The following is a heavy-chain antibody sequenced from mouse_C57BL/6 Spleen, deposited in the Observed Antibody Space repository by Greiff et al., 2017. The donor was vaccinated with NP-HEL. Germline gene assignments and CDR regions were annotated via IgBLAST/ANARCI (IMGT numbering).Heavy chain of an antibody. J-gene: IGHJ2*01. V-gene: IGHV1-22*01. CDR3: AREDYYDYDGDVY. Sequence: EVQLQQSGPELVKPGASVKMSCKASGYTFTDYNMHWVKQSHGKSLEWIGYINPNNGGTSYNQKFKGKATLTVNKTSSTAYMELRSLTSEDSAVYYCAREDYYDYDGDVYWGQGTTLTVSS. D-gene: IGHD2-4*01. CDR1: GYTFTDYN. CDR2: INPNNGGT.